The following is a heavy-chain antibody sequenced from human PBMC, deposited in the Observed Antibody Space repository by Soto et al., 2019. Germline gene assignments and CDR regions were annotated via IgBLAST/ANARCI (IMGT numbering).Heavy chain of an antibody. J-gene: IGHJ3*02. CDR3: ARVRLAYYYDSSGYLDAFDI. CDR2: ISGSGGST. CDR1: GFTFSSYA. Sequence: GGSLRLSCAASGFTFSSYALSWVRQAPGKGLEWVSAISGSGGSTYYADSVKGRFTISRDNSKSSLYLQMNSLRAEDTAVYYCARVRLAYYYDSSGYLDAFDIWGQGTMVTVSS. V-gene: IGHV3-23*01. D-gene: IGHD3-22*01.